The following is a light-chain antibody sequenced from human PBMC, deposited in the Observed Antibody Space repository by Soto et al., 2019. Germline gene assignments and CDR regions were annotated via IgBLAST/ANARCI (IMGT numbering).Light chain of an antibody. V-gene: IGLV3-21*04. Sequence: SYELTQPPSVSVAPGKTARITCGGNSIGDKSVHWYQQRPGQAPVVVIYYNSDRPSGIPERFSGSNSGNTATLTIRRVEDADEADYYCQVWDSRTDHWVFGGGTKLTVL. J-gene: IGLJ3*02. CDR3: QVWDSRTDHWV. CDR2: YNS. CDR1: SIGDKS.